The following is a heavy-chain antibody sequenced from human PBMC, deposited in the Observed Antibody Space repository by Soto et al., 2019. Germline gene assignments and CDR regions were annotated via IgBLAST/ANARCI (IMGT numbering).Heavy chain of an antibody. Sequence: GASVKVSCKASGYTFTSYGIVWVRQAPGQGLEWMGWISPYSGETRYAEKFQDRVTLTTDTSTKTAYMDLRNLKSDDTAVYWCARGPVAVSDFWGQGSLVIVSS. J-gene: IGHJ4*02. CDR3: ARGPVAVSDF. D-gene: IGHD6-19*01. CDR1: GYTFTSYG. CDR2: ISPYSGET. V-gene: IGHV1-18*04.